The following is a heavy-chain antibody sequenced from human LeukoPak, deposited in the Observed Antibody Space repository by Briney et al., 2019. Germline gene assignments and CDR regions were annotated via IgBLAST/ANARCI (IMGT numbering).Heavy chain of an antibody. Sequence: PSETLSLTCTVSGGSISSYYWSWIRQPPGKGLEWIGYIYYSGSTYYNPSLKSRVTISVDTSKNQFSLKLSSVTAADTAVYYCARHHSSSYLLYFDYWGQGTLVTVSS. D-gene: IGHD6-6*01. CDR3: ARHHSSSYLLYFDY. V-gene: IGHV4-59*04. J-gene: IGHJ4*02. CDR1: GGSISSYY. CDR2: IYYSGST.